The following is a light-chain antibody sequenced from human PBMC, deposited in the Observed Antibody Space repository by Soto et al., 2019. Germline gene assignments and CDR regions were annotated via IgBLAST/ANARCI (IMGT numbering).Light chain of an antibody. CDR2: DTS. CDR1: QSDGTY. V-gene: IGKV3-11*01. CDR3: QHRANWR. J-gene: IGKJ4*01. Sequence: EIVLTQSPATLSLSPGERATLSCRGSQSDGTYLAWYQQKPGQPPRLLIYDTSYRATGVPARFSGSGSGTLFTLTISSLEPEDFAVYYWQHRANWRFGGGTKVEIK.